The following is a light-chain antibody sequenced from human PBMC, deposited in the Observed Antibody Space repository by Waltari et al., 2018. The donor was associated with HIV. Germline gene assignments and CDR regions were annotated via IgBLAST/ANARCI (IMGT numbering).Light chain of an antibody. V-gene: IGLV2-11*01. CDR1: SSDVGYYNR. J-gene: IGLJ1*01. CDR2: DVR. Sequence: QSALTQPRSVSGSLGLSVSISCTGTSSDVGYYNRVSWYQQHPGKAPKLIIYDVRERPSGVADRFSASKSANTASLTISRLQADDEAECYCCSYAGTYKVFGTGTQVTVL. CDR3: CSYAGTYKV.